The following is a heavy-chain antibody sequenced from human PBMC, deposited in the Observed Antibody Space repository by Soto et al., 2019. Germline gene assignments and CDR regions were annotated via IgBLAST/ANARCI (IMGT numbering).Heavy chain of an antibody. D-gene: IGHD3-3*01. CDR2: ISRSHTYI. V-gene: IGHV3-21*01. J-gene: IGHJ3*02. Sequence: GGSLRLSCSASGFPFNTYSMTWVRPAPGKGLQWVSSISRSHTYIDYADSVRGRFTISRDNAHNALYLQMDSLRAEDTAVYYCARDSITIFRRAHHQSLEIWGQGTEVTVSS. CDR3: ARDSITIFRRAHHQSLEI. CDR1: GFPFNTYS.